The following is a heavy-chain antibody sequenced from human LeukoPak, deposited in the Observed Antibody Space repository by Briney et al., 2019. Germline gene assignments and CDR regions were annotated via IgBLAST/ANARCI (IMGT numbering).Heavy chain of an antibody. Sequence: TGGSLRLSCAASGFDLSTYEVNWVRQAPGKGLEWIADITISGHTKNYADSVKGRFTISRDNARTSLYLQMNSLRVEDTGVYYCARGDPHADLWGQGTLVTVSS. CDR1: GFDLSTYE. J-gene: IGHJ5*02. CDR2: ITISGHTK. V-gene: IGHV3-48*03. CDR3: ARGDPHADL.